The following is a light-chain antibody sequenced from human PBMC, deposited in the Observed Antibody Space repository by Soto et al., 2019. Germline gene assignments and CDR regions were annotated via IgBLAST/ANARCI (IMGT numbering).Light chain of an antibody. CDR1: QSVRSN. V-gene: IGKV3-15*01. CDR2: GAS. Sequence: EIVMTQSPATLSVYPGERATLSCRASQSVRSNLAWYQQKPGQAPRLLIYGASTRATGIPARFSGSGSGTEYTLTISSLQSEDFAVYYCQLYDNWALTFGGGTKVEIK. CDR3: QLYDNWALT. J-gene: IGKJ4*01.